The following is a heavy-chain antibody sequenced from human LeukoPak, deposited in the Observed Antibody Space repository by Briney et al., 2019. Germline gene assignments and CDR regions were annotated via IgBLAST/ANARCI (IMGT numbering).Heavy chain of an antibody. V-gene: IGHV4-34*01. CDR1: AGSFSGYY. CDR3: ARTTEAHSWRTRYYDYYMDV. Sequence: SETLSLTCAVYAGSFSGYYWSWIRQPPGKGLEWIGGINHSGSTNYNPSLKSRVTISVDTSKNQFSLKLSSVTAADTAVYYCARTTEAHSWRTRYYDYYMDVWGKGTTVTVSS. D-gene: IGHD6-13*01. CDR2: INHSGST. J-gene: IGHJ6*03.